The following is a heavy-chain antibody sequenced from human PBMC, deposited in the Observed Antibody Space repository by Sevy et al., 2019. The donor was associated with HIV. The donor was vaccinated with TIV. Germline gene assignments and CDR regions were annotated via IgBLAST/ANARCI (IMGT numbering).Heavy chain of an antibody. CDR3: ARVNCSGGSCYYYYGMDV. D-gene: IGHD2-15*01. V-gene: IGHV3-53*01. CDR1: GFTVSSNY. Sequence: GGSLRLSCAASGFTVSSNYMSWVRQAPGKGLEWVSVIYSGGSTYYADSVKGRLTISRDNSKNTLYLQMNSLRAEDTAVYYCARVNCSGGSCYYYYGMDVWGQGTTVTVSS. CDR2: IYSGGST. J-gene: IGHJ6*02.